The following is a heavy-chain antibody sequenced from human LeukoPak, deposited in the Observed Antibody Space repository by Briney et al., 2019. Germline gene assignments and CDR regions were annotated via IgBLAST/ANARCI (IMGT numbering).Heavy chain of an antibody. CDR2: INTSGST. V-gene: IGHV4-4*09. CDR3: ARRGNWGFFDY. D-gene: IGHD7-27*01. CDR1: GGSISSNY. J-gene: IGHJ4*02. Sequence: PSETLSLTCTVSGGSISSNYWSWIRQPPGKGLEWIGYINTSGSTNYNPSLKSRVSISLDTSRSQFSLKLTSVTAADTAVYYCARRGNWGFFDYWGQGILVSVSS.